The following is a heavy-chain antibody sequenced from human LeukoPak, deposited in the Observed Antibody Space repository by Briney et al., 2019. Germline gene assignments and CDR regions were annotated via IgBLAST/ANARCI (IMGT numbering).Heavy chain of an antibody. CDR1: GGSITIGTW. J-gene: IGHJ4*02. V-gene: IGHV4-4*02. Sequence: PSETLSLTCAVSGGSITIGTWWTWVRQPPGQGLEWIGEVYYSGSPNYNSSLKSRVTISLDKTKNQFLLNLTSVTAADTAVYYCARHKSSGTYPLDYWGQGSLVTVSS. D-gene: IGHD1-26*01. CDR2: VYYSGSP. CDR3: ARHKSSGTYPLDY.